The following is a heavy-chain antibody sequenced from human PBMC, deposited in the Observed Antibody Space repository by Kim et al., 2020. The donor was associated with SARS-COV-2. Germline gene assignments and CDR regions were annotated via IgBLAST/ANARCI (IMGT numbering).Heavy chain of an antibody. J-gene: IGHJ6*03. V-gene: IGHV4-59*08. Sequence: SETLSLTCTVSGGSISSYYWSWIRQPPGKGLEWIGYIYYSGSTNYNPSLKSRVTISVDTSKNQFSLKLSSVTAADTAVYYCARGITIFGVVIEYYYYMDVWGKGTTVTVSS. D-gene: IGHD3-3*01. CDR3: ARGITIFGVVIEYYYYMDV. CDR2: IYYSGST. CDR1: GGSISSYY.